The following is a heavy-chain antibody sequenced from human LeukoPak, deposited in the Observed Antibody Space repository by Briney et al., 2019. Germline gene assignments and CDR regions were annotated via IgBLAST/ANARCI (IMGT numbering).Heavy chain of an antibody. CDR2: MNPNSGNT. CDR1: GYTFTSYD. D-gene: IGHD6-19*01. CDR3: AGGKRAVAGKGRPYYYYMDV. V-gene: IGHV1-8*01. Sequence: EASVKVSCKASGYTFTSYDINWVRQATGQGLEWMGWMNPNSGNTGYAQKFQGRVTMTRNTSISTAYMELSSLRSEDTAVYYCAGGKRAVAGKGRPYYYYMDVWGKGTTVTVSS. J-gene: IGHJ6*03.